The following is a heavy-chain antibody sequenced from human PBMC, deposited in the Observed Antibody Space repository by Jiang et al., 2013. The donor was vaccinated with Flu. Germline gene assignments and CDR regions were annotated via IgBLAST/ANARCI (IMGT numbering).Heavy chain of an antibody. V-gene: IGHV4-39*01. J-gene: IGHJ4*02. CDR1: GGSISSSSYY. CDR2: VYFSGTT. Sequence: GSGLVKPSETLSLICTVSGGSISSSSYYWTWIRQPPGKGLEWIGSVYFSGTTYYHPSLETRVTISVDTSKNQYSLNLSAVTAADTAVYYCATLLRYSSPYYKRDYWGQGTLVTVSP. CDR3: ATLLRYSSPYYKRDY. D-gene: IGHD6-13*01.